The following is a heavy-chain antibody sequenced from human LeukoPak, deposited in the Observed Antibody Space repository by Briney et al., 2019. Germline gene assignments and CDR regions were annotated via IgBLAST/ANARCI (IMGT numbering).Heavy chain of an antibody. V-gene: IGHV4-39*01. J-gene: IGHJ5*02. Sequence: SETLSLTCTVSGGSISSSGYYWGWIRQSPGKGLEWIGSLYYSGSTYYSPSLKSRLTISVDTSTNQFSLKLSSVTAADTAVHCCARAYSSSWGYPGWFDPWGQGTLVTVSS. CDR2: LYYSGST. CDR1: GGSISSSGYY. D-gene: IGHD6-13*01. CDR3: ARAYSSSWGYPGWFDP.